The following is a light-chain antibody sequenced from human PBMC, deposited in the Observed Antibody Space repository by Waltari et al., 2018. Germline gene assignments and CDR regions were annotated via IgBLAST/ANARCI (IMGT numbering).Light chain of an antibody. J-gene: IGLJ1*01. V-gene: IGLV2-23*02. CDR1: SSDVGRYSL. CDR3: CSYAGSTTSSVV. CDR2: AVT. Sequence: QSALTQPASVSGSPGQSITTSCSGSSSDVGRYSLVTWYHQHPGKAPTLMIDAVTKRPSGVSHRFSGSKSGNTASLTISGLQTEVEADYYCCSYAGSTTSSVVFGTGTKVIVL.